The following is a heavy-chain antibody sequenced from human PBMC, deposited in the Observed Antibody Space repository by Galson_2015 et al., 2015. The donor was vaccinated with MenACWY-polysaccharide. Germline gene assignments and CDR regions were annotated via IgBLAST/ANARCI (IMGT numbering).Heavy chain of an antibody. Sequence: LRLSCAASGFTFSSFWMSWVRQAPGEGLEWVASVNQDGGVKYYVDSVKGRFTVSRDNAKNSLYLQMNSLRAEDTTVYFCARTRIVGAHWFDYWGQGTLVTVSS. CDR3: ARTRIVGAHWFDY. V-gene: IGHV3-7*01. D-gene: IGHD1-26*01. J-gene: IGHJ4*02. CDR1: GFTFSSFW. CDR2: VNQDGGVK.